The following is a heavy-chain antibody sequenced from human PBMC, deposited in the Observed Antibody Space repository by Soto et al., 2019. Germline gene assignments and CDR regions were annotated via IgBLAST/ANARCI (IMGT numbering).Heavy chain of an antibody. D-gene: IGHD1-26*01. CDR2: IIPILGIA. CDR1: GGTFSSYI. Sequence: QVQLVQSGAEVKKPGSSVKVSCKASGGTFSSYIISWVRQAPGQGLEGVGRIIPILGIANYAQTFQGRVTITADKSTSTAYMELSSLRSEDKAVYYCARFPQTAIVGAAYFDYWGQGTLVTVSS. J-gene: IGHJ4*02. V-gene: IGHV1-69*02. CDR3: ARFPQTAIVGAAYFDY.